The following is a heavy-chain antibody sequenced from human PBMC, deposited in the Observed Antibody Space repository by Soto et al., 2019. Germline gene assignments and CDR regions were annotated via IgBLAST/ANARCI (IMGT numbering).Heavy chain of an antibody. CDR2: ISSTTNYI. Sequence: WSLRLSCAASGFTFTRYSMNWVRQAPGKGLEWVSSISSTTNYIYYGDSMKGRFTISRDNAKNSLYLEMNSLRAEDTAVYYCARESEDLTSTFDYWGQGTLVTVSS. CDR1: GFTFTRYS. V-gene: IGHV3-21*06. CDR3: ARESEDLTSTFDY. J-gene: IGHJ4*02.